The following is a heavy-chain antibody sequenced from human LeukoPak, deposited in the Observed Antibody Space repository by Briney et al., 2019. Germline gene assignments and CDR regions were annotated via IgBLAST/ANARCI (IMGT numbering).Heavy chain of an antibody. CDR3: ARGGDGSGSPLYYYYYYGMDV. CDR2: ISSSSSYI. CDR1: GFTFSCYS. D-gene: IGHD3-10*01. J-gene: IGHJ6*02. V-gene: IGHV3-21*01. Sequence: PGGSLRLSCAASGFTFSCYSMTWVRQAPGKGLEWVSSISSSSSYIYYADSVKGRFTISRDNAKNSLYLQMNSLRAEDTAVYYCARGGDGSGSPLYYYYYYGMDVWGQGTTVTVSS.